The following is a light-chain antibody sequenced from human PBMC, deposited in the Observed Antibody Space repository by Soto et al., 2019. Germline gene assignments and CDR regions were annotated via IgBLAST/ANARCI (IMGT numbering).Light chain of an antibody. Sequence: AIQLTQSPSSLSASVGDRVTITCRASQGISSALAWYQQKPGKAPKLLIYDASSLESGAPSRFSGSGSGTDFTLTISSLQPEDFATYYCQQFNSYLGTFGQGTKLEIK. V-gene: IGKV1-13*02. CDR1: QGISSA. J-gene: IGKJ2*01. CDR3: QQFNSYLGT. CDR2: DAS.